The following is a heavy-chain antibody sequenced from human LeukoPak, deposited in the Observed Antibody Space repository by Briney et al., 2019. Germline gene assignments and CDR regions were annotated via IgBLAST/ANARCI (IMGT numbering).Heavy chain of an antibody. CDR3: ARESYCSGGSCYQTSYYYYYYMDV. D-gene: IGHD2-15*01. CDR2: ISAYNGNP. J-gene: IGHJ6*03. V-gene: IGHV1-18*01. CDR1: GFTFTSYG. Sequence: ASVKVSCKASGFTFTSYGISWVRQAPGQGLKWMGWISAYNGNPNYAQKLQGRVTMTTDTSTSTAYMELRSLRSDDTAVYYCARESYCSGGSCYQTSYYYYYYMDVWGKGTTVTVSS.